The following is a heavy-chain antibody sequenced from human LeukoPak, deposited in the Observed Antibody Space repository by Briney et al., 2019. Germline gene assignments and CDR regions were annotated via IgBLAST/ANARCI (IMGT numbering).Heavy chain of an antibody. V-gene: IGHV3-11*04. CDR1: GFTFSDYY. CDR2: ISSSGSTI. D-gene: IGHD3-3*01. Sequence: GGSLRLSCAASGFTFSDYYMSWIRQAPGKGLEWVSYISSSGSTIYYADSVKGRFTISRDNAKNSLYLQMNSLRAEDTAVYYCARVLNYDFWRTSYYYYYYMDVWGKGTTVTVSS. CDR3: ARVLNYDFWRTSYYYYYYMDV. J-gene: IGHJ6*03.